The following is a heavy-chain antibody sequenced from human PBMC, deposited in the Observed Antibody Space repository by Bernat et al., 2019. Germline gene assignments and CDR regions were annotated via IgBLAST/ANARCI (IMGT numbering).Heavy chain of an antibody. CDR1: GFTFSNYW. V-gene: IGHV3-74*01. CDR3: ARGSASAWTDDAFDI. Sequence: EVQLVESGGGLVQPGGSLRLSCETSGFTFSNYWMHWVRQAPGKGLVWVSRIKSDGSSTAYAYSVKGRFTISRDNAKNTLYLQMNSLRAEDTAVYYCARGSASAWTDDAFDIWGQGTVVTVSS. J-gene: IGHJ3*02. CDR2: IKSDGSST. D-gene: IGHD6-19*01.